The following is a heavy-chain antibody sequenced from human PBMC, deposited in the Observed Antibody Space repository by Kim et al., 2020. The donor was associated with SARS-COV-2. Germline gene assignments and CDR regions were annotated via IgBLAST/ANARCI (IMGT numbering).Heavy chain of an antibody. J-gene: IGHJ5*02. CDR3: ATSGSLPTRWFHP. CDR1: GGSIRSKTFN. CDR2: SYYGGST. Sequence: SETLSLTCAVSGGSIRSKTFNWGRQAPGPGLGWVWIVSSYYGGSTCYNTSLKSRVTIIVETYKTQFPLRLISVTAADTAVYYWATSGSLPTRWFHPLG. V-gene: IGHV4-39*01. D-gene: IGHD6-25*01.